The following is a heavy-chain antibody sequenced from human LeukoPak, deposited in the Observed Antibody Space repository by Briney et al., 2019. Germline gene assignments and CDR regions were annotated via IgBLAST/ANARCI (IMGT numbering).Heavy chain of an antibody. D-gene: IGHD3-3*01. CDR1: GGSISSSSYY. V-gene: IGHV4-39*07. Sequence: PSETLSLTCTVSGGSISSSSYYWGWIRQPPGKGLEWVGSIYYSGSTYYNPSLKSRVTISVDTSKNQFSLKLSSVTAADTAVYYCASSQRFLEWLLLEGAHNWFDPWGQGTPVTVSS. CDR2: IYYSGST. CDR3: ASSQRFLEWLLLEGAHNWFDP. J-gene: IGHJ5*02.